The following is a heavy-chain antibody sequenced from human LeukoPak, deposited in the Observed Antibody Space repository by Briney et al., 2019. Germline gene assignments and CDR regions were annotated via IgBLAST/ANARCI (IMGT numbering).Heavy chain of an antibody. CDR3: ARDGDGDYWTGVDY. CDR1: GGSISSYY. Sequence: PSETLSLTCTVSGGSISSYYWSWIRQPPGKGLEWIGYIYYSGSTNYNPSLKSRVTISVDTSKNQFSLKLSSVTAADTAVYYCARDGDGDYWTGVDYWGQGTLVTVSS. CDR2: IYYSGST. V-gene: IGHV4-59*01. J-gene: IGHJ4*02. D-gene: IGHD4-17*01.